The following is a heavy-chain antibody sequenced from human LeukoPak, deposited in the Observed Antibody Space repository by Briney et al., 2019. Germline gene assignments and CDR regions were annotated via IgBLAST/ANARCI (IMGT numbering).Heavy chain of an antibody. V-gene: IGHV4-59*01. J-gene: IGHJ5*02. Sequence: SETLSLTCTVSGGSITSYYWSWIRQPPGKGLEWIGYVSYTGSTNYNPSPQSRVTMSIDTSKNRFSLKLSSVTAADTAVYYCASGGYCSSTSCYPTWSDPWGQGTLVTVSS. CDR3: ASGGYCSSTSCYPTWSDP. D-gene: IGHD2-2*01. CDR1: GGSITSYY. CDR2: VSYTGST.